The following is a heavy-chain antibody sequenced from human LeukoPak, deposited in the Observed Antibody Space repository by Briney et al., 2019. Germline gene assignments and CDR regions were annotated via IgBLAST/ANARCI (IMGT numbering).Heavy chain of an antibody. V-gene: IGHV3-7*04. Sequence: PGGSLRLSCAASGFTFSSYWMSWVRQAPGKGLEWVANIKQDGSEKYYVDSVKGRFTISRDNAKNSLYLQMNSLRAEDTAVYYCARASSMAYDAFDIWGQGTMVTVSS. CDR1: GFTFSSYW. CDR3: ARASSMAYDAFDI. D-gene: IGHD2/OR15-2a*01. J-gene: IGHJ3*02. CDR2: IKQDGSEK.